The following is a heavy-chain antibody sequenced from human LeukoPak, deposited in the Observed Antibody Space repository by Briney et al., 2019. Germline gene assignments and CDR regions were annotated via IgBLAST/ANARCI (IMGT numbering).Heavy chain of an antibody. Sequence: ASVKVSCKASGYTFTSYGISWVRRAPGQGLEWMGWISAYNGNTNYAQKLQGRVTMTTDTSTSTAYMELRSLRSDDTAVYYCARDWGSGWPQYFQHWGQGTLVTVSS. J-gene: IGHJ1*01. D-gene: IGHD6-19*01. CDR2: ISAYNGNT. V-gene: IGHV1-18*01. CDR1: GYTFTSYG. CDR3: ARDWGSGWPQYFQH.